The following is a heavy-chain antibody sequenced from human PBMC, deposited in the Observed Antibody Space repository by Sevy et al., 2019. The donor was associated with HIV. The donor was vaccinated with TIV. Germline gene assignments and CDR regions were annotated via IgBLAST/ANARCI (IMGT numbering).Heavy chain of an antibody. CDR2: IWYDGSNK. D-gene: IGHD3-10*01. V-gene: IGHV3-30*02. CDR3: SPMVQGVGGAFDI. J-gene: IGHJ3*02. CDR1: GFTFSSYG. Sequence: GGSLRLSCAASGFTFSSYGMHWVRQAPGKGLEWVAFIWYDGSNKYYADSVKGRFTISRDNSKNTLYLQMNSLRAEDTAVYYCSPMVQGVGGAFDIWGQGTMVTVSS.